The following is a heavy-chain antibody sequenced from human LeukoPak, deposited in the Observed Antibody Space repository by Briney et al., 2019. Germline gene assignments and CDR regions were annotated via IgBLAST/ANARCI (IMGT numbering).Heavy chain of an antibody. CDR2: VNRDGSGT. V-gene: IGHV3-7*03. CDR1: GFTFSSYA. CDR3: ARNNGMDV. Sequence: PGGSLRLSCAASGFTFSSYAMTWVRQVPGRGPEWVANVNRDGSGTYYLDSVKGRFTISKDNAKNSLYLQMNSLRAEDTALYHCARNNGMDVWGQGTTVIVSS. J-gene: IGHJ6*02.